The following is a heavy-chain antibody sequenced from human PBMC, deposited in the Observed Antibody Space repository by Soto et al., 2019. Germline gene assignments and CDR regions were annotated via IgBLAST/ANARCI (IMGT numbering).Heavy chain of an antibody. J-gene: IGHJ6*02. D-gene: IGHD6-6*01. Sequence: QVQLQESGPGLVKPSQTLSLTCTVSGGSISSGGYYWTWIRQHPGKGLEWIGYNYYSGITYYNPSPTSRVTISLESPKNQLSLKRSSVSAADTAVYYWARGSSIAGPYYGMAVWAQGTTVTVSS. CDR3: ARGSSIAGPYYGMAV. V-gene: IGHV4-31*03. CDR2: NYYSGIT. CDR1: GGSISSGGYY.